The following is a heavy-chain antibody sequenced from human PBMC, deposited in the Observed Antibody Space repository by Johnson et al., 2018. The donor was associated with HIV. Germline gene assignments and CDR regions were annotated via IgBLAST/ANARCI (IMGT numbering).Heavy chain of an antibody. CDR1: GFTFDGYG. J-gene: IGHJ3*02. V-gene: IGHV3-20*04. CDR3: AKGLGWELLTHDAFDI. D-gene: IGHD1-26*01. CDR2: INWNGGST. Sequence: VQLVESGGGVIRPGGSLRLSCAASGFTFDGYGMSWVRQAPGKGLEWVSGINWNGGSTGYADSLKGRFTISRDNAKNSLYLQMNSLRAEDTALYYCAKGLGWELLTHDAFDIWGQVTMVTISS.